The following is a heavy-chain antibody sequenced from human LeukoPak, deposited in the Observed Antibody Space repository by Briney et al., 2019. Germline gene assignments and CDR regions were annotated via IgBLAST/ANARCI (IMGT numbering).Heavy chain of an antibody. D-gene: IGHD2-2*01. V-gene: IGHV1-2*02. CDR1: GETFTGYY. CDR2: IKPNSGGT. J-gene: IGHJ5*02. CDR3: ARARGDIVVVPAAIWFDP. Sequence: ATLCVSCEVSGETFTGYYMRWVRQPPGHGLEWMGGIKPNSGGTSDAQKFQGRVSMTRETSISTAYMELSRRRSDDTAVYYCARARGDIVVVPAAIWFDPWGQGTLVTVSS.